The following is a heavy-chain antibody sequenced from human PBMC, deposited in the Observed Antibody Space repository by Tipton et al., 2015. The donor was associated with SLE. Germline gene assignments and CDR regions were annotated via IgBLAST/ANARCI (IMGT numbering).Heavy chain of an antibody. V-gene: IGHV4-39*07. J-gene: IGHJ4*02. D-gene: IGHD6-19*01. CDR2: IYYRGSS. Sequence: TLSLTCTVSGGSITSSSYYWGWIRQPPGKGLEWIGSIYYRGSSYYNPSLTSRVPISVDTSKNQFSLRLSSVTAADKAVYYCARLGIAVAGPTDYWGQGTLVTVSS. CDR3: ARLGIAVAGPTDY. CDR1: GGSITSSSYY.